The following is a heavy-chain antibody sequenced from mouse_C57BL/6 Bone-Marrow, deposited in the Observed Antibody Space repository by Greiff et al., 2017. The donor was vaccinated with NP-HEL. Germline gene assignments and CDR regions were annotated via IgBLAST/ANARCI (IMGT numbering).Heavy chain of an antibody. CDR1: GFNIKDDY. V-gene: IGHV14-4*01. Sequence: VQLKESGAELVRPGASVKLSCTASGFNIKDDYMHWVKQRPEQGLAWIGWLDPENGDTASASQFPGKATITADTSSNTAYQQLSSLTSEDTAVDYCTANWGFAYWGQGTLVTVSA. D-gene: IGHD4-1*01. J-gene: IGHJ3*01. CDR3: TANWGFAY. CDR2: LDPENGDT.